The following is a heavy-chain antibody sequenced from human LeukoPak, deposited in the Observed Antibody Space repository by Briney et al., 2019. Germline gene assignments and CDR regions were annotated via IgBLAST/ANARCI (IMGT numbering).Heavy chain of an antibody. CDR1: GYTFTSYG. J-gene: IGHJ4*02. CDR2: ISAYNGNT. D-gene: IGHD3-16*02. Sequence: GASVKVSCKASGYTFTSYGISRVRQAPGQGLEWMGWISAYNGNTNYAQKLQGRVTMTTDTSTSTAYMELRSLRSDDTAVYYCAREESDDYVWGSYRYNQGPFDYWGQGTLVTVSS. V-gene: IGHV1-18*01. CDR3: AREESDDYVWGSYRYNQGPFDY.